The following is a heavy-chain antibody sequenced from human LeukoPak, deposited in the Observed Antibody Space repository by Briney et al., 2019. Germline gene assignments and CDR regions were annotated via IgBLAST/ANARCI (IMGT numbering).Heavy chain of an antibody. CDR1: GFTVSSNY. CDR3: ARDSSGSYSSFDY. J-gene: IGHJ4*02. V-gene: IGHV3-21*01. Sequence: GGSLRLSCAASGFTVSSNYMSWVRQAPGKGLEWVSSISSSSSYIYYADSVKGRFTISRDNAKNSLYLQMNSLRAEDTAVYYCARDSSGSYSSFDYWGQGTLVTVSS. D-gene: IGHD1-26*01. CDR2: ISSSSSYI.